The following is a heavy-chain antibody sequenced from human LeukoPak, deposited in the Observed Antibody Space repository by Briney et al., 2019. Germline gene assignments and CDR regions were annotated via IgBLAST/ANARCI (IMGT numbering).Heavy chain of an antibody. Sequence: ASVKVSCKASGYTFTGYDMHWVRQAPGQGLEWMGWIDPNSGATNYAQKSQGKFTMTRDTSISTAYMELSSLRSDDTAVYYCARGVAVAGLRAFDIWGQGTMVTVSS. V-gene: IGHV1-2*02. CDR3: ARGVAVAGLRAFDI. J-gene: IGHJ3*02. CDR2: IDPNSGAT. D-gene: IGHD6-19*01. CDR1: GYTFTGYD.